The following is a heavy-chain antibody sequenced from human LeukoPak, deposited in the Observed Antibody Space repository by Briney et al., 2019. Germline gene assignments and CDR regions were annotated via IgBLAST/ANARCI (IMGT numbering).Heavy chain of an antibody. CDR3: ARDAVVPASLLDY. J-gene: IGHJ4*02. D-gene: IGHD2-2*01. CDR2: IYHSGST. V-gene: IGHV4-39*07. CDR1: GGSISTSNYY. Sequence: SETLSLTCTVSGGSISTSNYYWSWMRQPPGKGLEWIGSIYHSGSTYYNPSLKSRVTISVDTSKNQFSLKLTSVTAADTAVYYCARDAVVPASLLDYWGQGTLVTVSS.